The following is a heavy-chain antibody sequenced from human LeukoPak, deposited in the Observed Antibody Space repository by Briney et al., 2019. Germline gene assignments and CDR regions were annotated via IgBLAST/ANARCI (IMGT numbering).Heavy chain of an antibody. CDR2: TYSGGST. CDR3: ARDTTNYGFDY. Sequence: PGGSLRLSCAASGFTVSSNYMSWVRQAPGKGLEWVSVTYSGGSTYYADSVKGRFTISRDNSKNTLYLQMNSLRAEDTAVYYCARDTTNYGFDYWGQGTLVTVSS. V-gene: IGHV3-53*01. J-gene: IGHJ4*02. CDR1: GFTVSSNY. D-gene: IGHD3-10*01.